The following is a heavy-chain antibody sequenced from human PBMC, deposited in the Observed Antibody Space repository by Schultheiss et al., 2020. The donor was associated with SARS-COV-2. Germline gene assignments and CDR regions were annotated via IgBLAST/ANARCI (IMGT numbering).Heavy chain of an antibody. D-gene: IGHD6-6*01. J-gene: IGHJ6*02. Sequence: GGSLRLSCAASGFTFSSYAMSWVRQAPGKGLEWVSYISSSGSTIYYADSVKGRFTISRDNAKNSLYLQMNSLRAEDTAVYYCARGRYSSSRRDYYGMDVWGQGTTVTVSS. CDR2: ISSSGSTI. CDR1: GFTFSSYA. V-gene: IGHV3-48*04. CDR3: ARGRYSSSRRDYYGMDV.